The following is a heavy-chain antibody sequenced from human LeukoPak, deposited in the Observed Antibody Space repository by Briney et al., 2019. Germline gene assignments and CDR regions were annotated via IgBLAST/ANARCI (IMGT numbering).Heavy chain of an antibody. J-gene: IGHJ6*02. CDR3: ARQWPTGYYYYGMDV. D-gene: IGHD6-19*01. CDR1: GGSISSYY. V-gene: IGHV4-59*06. Sequence: SETPSLTCTVSGGSISSYYWSWIRQHPGKGLEWIGYIYYSGSTYYNPSLKSRVTISVDTSKNQFSLKLSSVTAADTAVYYCARQWPTGYYYYGMDVWGQGTTVTVSS. CDR2: IYYSGST.